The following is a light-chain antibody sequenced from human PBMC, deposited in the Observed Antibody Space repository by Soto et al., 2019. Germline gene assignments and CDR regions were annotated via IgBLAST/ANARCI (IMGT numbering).Light chain of an antibody. CDR3: QQYNSYST. CDR1: QGISSH. J-gene: IGKJ1*01. Sequence: IQLTQSPSSLSASVGDRVTITCRASQGISSHLAWYQQKPWKAPKSLIYAASSLQSGVPSRFSGSGSGTEFTLTISSLQPDDFATYYCQQYNSYSTFGQGTKVDIK. CDR2: AAS. V-gene: IGKV1-16*01.